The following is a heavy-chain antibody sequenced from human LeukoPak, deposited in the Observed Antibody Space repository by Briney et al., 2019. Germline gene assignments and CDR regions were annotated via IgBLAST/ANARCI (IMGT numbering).Heavy chain of an antibody. Sequence: SGTLSLTCTVSGGSLSSYYWSWIRQPPGRGLEWIGYIYYTGSTDYNPSLKSRVTISVDTSKNQFSLKLSSVTAADTAVYYCVREPRYCSSTSCYAEAFDIWGQGTMVTVSS. V-gene: IGHV4-59*01. D-gene: IGHD2-2*01. CDR1: GGSLSSYY. CDR2: IYYTGST. J-gene: IGHJ3*02. CDR3: VREPRYCSSTSCYAEAFDI.